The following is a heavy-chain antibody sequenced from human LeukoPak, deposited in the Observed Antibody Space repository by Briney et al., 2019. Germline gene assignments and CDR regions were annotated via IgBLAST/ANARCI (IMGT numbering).Heavy chain of an antibody. Sequence: VASVKVSCKASGYTFTGYYMHWVRQAPGQGLEWMGWINPNSGGTNYAQKFQGWVTMTRDTSISTAYMELSRLRSDDTAVYYCARGGAYCGGDCYWFDYWGQGTLVTVSS. V-gene: IGHV1-2*04. CDR1: GYTFTGYY. D-gene: IGHD2-21*02. CDR2: INPNSGGT. J-gene: IGHJ4*02. CDR3: ARGGAYCGGDCYWFDY.